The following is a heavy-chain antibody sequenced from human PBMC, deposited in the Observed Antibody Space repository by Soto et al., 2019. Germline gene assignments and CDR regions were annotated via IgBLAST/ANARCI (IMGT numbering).Heavy chain of an antibody. V-gene: IGHV1-18*01. D-gene: IGHD6-19*01. CDR1: GYTFTSYG. Sequence: QVQLVQSGAEVKKPGASVKVSCKASGYTFTSYGISWVRQAPGQGLEWMGWISADNGNTNYAQKLQGRVTMTTDTSTSTDDMELRRLRSDGTAVYYCASVQAVADPCWFDPWGQGTLVTVSS. J-gene: IGHJ5*02. CDR3: ASVQAVADPCWFDP. CDR2: ISADNGNT.